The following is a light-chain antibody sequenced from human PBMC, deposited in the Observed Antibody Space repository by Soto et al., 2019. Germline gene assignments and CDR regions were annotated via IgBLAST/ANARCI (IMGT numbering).Light chain of an antibody. CDR2: DNS. CDR3: QSYDSSLRVVV. Sequence: QSVLTQPPSVSGAPGQGVTISCTGTSSNIGPGYDVHWYQQLPGTAPKVLIYDNSYRPSGVPDRFSGSKSGTSASLAITGLQAEDEADYYCQSYDSSLRVVVFGGGTQLTVL. CDR1: SSNIGPGYD. J-gene: IGLJ2*01. V-gene: IGLV1-40*01.